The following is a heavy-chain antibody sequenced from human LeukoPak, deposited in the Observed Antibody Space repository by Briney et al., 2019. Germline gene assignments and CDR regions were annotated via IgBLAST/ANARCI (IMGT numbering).Heavy chain of an antibody. V-gene: IGHV4-59*01. J-gene: IGHJ4*02. CDR2: IYYSGST. CDR3: ARGSSSWPFDY. D-gene: IGHD6-13*01. Sequence: SETLSLTCTVSGGSISRYYWSWIRQPPGKGLEWIGYIYYSGSTNYNPSLKSRVTISVDTSKNQFSLKLSSVTAADTAVYYCARGSSSWPFDYWGQGTLVTVSS. CDR1: GGSISRYY.